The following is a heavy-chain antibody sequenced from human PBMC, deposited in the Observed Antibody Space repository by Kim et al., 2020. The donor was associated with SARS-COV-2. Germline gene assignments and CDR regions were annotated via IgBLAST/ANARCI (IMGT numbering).Heavy chain of an antibody. D-gene: IGHD3-3*02. CDR2: IYPGDSDT. CDR1: GYSFTSYW. V-gene: IGHV5-51*01. CDR3: ARHLAGPLYYYGMDV. J-gene: IGHJ6*02. Sequence: GESLKISCKGSGYSFTSYWIGWVRQMPGKGLEWMGIIYPGDSDTRYSPSFQGQVTISADKSISTAYLQWSSLKASDTAMYYCARHLAGPLYYYGMDVWGQGTTVTVSS.